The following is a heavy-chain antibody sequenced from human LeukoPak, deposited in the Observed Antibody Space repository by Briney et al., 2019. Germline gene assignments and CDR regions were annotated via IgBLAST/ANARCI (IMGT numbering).Heavy chain of an antibody. Sequence: GGSLRLSCAAPGFTFSSYWMHWVRQAPGKGLVWVSRINSDGSSTSYADSVKGRFTISRDNAKNTLYLQMNSLRAEDTAVYYCARGGITGTTSGGRYYYYYYYMDVWGKGTTVTVSS. D-gene: IGHD1-7*01. CDR2: INSDGSST. J-gene: IGHJ6*03. CDR3: ARGGITGTTSGGRYYYYYYYMDV. V-gene: IGHV3-74*01. CDR1: GFTFSSYW.